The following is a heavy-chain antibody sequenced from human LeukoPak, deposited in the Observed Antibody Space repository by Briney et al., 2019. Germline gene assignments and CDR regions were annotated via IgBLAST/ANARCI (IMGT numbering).Heavy chain of an antibody. CDR3: ARGGGYASGLAY. Sequence: SETLSLTCTVSGGSISSYYWSWIRQPPGKGLEWIGYISYSGSTNYNPSLKSRVTISVDTSKNQFSLRLTSVTAADTAVCYCARGGGYASGLAYWGQGTLVTVSS. CDR1: GGSISSYY. D-gene: IGHD5-12*01. V-gene: IGHV4-59*01. J-gene: IGHJ4*02. CDR2: ISYSGST.